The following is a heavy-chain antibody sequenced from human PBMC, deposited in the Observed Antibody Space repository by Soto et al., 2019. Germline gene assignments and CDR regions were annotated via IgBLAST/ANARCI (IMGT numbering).Heavy chain of an antibody. Sequence: ESLKISCKGSGYSFTSYWIGWVRQMPGKGLEWMGIIYPGDSDTRYSPSFQGQVTISADKSISTAYLQWSSLKASDTAMYYCASHGGSGSYDPPPVYYYGMDVWGQGTTVTVSS. CDR2: IYPGDSDT. J-gene: IGHJ6*02. V-gene: IGHV5-51*01. CDR3: ASHGGSGSYDPPPVYYYGMDV. D-gene: IGHD3-10*01. CDR1: GYSFTSYW.